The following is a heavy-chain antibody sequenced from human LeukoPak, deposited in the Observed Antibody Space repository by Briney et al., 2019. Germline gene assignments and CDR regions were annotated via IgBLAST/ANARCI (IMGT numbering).Heavy chain of an antibody. CDR1: GFTFEHYA. D-gene: IGHD6-6*01. CDR3: AKSMALRGWFDP. J-gene: IGHJ5*02. Sequence: GRSLRLSCAASGFTFEHYAIHWVRQAPGKGLEWVSGISWNSGSIGYADSVKGRFTISRDNAKNSLYLQMNSLRAEDTALYYCAKSMALRGWFDPWGQGTLVTVSS. V-gene: IGHV3-9*01. CDR2: ISWNSGSI.